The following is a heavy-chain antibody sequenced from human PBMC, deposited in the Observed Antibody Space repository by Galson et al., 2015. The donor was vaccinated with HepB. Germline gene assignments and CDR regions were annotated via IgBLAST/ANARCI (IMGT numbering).Heavy chain of an antibody. Sequence: SLRLSCAASGFTFSSYAMHWVRQAPGKGLEWVAVISYDGSNKYYADSVKGRFTISRDNSKNTLYLQMNSLRAEDTAVYYCARDLRRRTATSSLFDPWGQGTLVTVSS. J-gene: IGHJ5*02. CDR3: ARDLRRRTATSSLFDP. D-gene: IGHD1-26*01. CDR2: ISYDGSNK. CDR1: GFTFSSYA. V-gene: IGHV3-30*04.